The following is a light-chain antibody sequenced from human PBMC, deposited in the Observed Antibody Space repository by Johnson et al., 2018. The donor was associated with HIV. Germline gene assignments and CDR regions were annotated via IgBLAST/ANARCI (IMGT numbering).Light chain of an antibody. CDR1: SSNIGNNY. Sequence: QSVLTQPPSVSAAPGQKVTISCSGSSSNIGNNYVSWYQQFPGTAPKLLIYDNNKRPSGIPARFSGSKSGTSATLGITGLQTGDEADYYCGTWDNGLSAYVFGTGTKVTVL. CDR2: DNN. V-gene: IGLV1-51*01. J-gene: IGLJ1*01. CDR3: GTWDNGLSAYV.